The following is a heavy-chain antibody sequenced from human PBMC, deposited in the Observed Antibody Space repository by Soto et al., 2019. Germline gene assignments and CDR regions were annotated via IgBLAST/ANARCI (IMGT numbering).Heavy chain of an antibody. CDR3: ARVTDYYDSSGYYSWLDP. V-gene: IGHV4-31*03. CDR2: VYYSGST. Sequence: SETLSLTCTVSGGSISSGGYYWSWIRQHPGKGLEWIGYVYYSGSTYYNPSLKSRVTISVDTSKNQFSLKLSSVTAADTAVYYCARVTDYYDSSGYYSWLDPWGQGTLVTVSS. D-gene: IGHD3-22*01. CDR1: GGSISSGGYY. J-gene: IGHJ5*02.